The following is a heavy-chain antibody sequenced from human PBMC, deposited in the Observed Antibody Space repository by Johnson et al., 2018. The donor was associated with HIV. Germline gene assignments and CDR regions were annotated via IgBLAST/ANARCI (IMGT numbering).Heavy chain of an antibody. V-gene: IGHV3-9*01. Sequence: VQLVESGGGLVQPGRSLRLSCAASGLTFDDYVMHWVRQAPGKGLEWVSGISWNSGSIGYAVSVKGRFTISRDNAKNSLYLQMNSLRAEDTAVYYCARDQGYPEPAFDIWGQGTVVTVSS. CDR3: ARDQGYPEPAFDI. CDR1: GLTFDDYV. CDR2: ISWNSGSI. D-gene: IGHD1-14*01. J-gene: IGHJ3*02.